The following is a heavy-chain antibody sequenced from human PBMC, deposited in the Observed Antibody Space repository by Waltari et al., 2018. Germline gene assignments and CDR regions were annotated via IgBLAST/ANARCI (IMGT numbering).Heavy chain of an antibody. V-gene: IGHV5-51*01. D-gene: IGHD2-21*01. CDR3: ARSRVQVNYYYMAV. CDR2: SYPGDSAT. Sequence: EVQLVQSGAEVKKPGESLKISCKGSGYSFTSYWIGWVRQMPGEGLEWMGISYPGDSATRYSPSCQGQATISADKSISTAYLQWSSLKASDTAMYYCARSRVQVNYYYMAVWGKGTTVTISS. J-gene: IGHJ6*03. CDR1: GYSFTSYW.